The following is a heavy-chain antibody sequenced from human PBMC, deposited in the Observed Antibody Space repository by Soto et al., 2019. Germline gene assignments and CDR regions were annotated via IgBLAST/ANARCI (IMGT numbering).Heavy chain of an antibody. CDR1: GYSFPIYW. Sequence: PGESLKISCKGSGYSFPIYWIVWVRQMPGTGREWMVIIYPGDSDTRYSHSFQGQVTITADKSISTAYLQWRSLKASDTAMYYCARQSSSSLGFADYWGQGTLVTVSS. D-gene: IGHD6-13*01. J-gene: IGHJ4*02. CDR3: ARQSSSSLGFADY. CDR2: IYPGDSDT. V-gene: IGHV5-51*01.